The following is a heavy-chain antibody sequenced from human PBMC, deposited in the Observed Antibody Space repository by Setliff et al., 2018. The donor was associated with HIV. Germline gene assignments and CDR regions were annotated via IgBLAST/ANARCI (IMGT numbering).Heavy chain of an antibody. CDR3: ARVPPLKAFGGVISLYYFDY. CDR1: GGSISSGGYC. Sequence: PSETLSLTCTVSGGSISSGGYCWSWIRQHPGKGLEWIGYIYYSGSTYYNPSLKSRVTISVDTSKNQFSLKLSSVTAADTAVYYCARVPPLKAFGGVISLYYFDYWGQGTLVTVTS. V-gene: IGHV4-31*03. D-gene: IGHD3-16*02. J-gene: IGHJ4*02. CDR2: IYYSGST.